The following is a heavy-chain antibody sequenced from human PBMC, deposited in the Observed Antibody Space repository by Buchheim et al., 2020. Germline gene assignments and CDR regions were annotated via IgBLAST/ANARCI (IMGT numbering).Heavy chain of an antibody. V-gene: IGHV3-11*06. D-gene: IGHD4-11*01. CDR2: ISGSSGDT. Sequence: QVQLVESGGGLVKPGGSLRLSCAASGLRFSDYYMSWIRQAPGKGPEWDAYISGSSGDTNYADSVKGRFTISRDNGKNSLYLQMNSLRAEDTALYYCARDWKRVTGATHYGMDVWGQGTT. CDR3: ARDWKRVTGATHYGMDV. J-gene: IGHJ6*02. CDR1: GLRFSDYY.